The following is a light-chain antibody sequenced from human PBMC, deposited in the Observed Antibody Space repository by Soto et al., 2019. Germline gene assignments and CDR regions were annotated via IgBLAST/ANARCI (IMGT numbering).Light chain of an antibody. CDR3: QQRSNWPPT. Sequence: EIVLTQSPATLSLSPGERATLSCRAFHFVSSYLAWYQQKPGQAPRLLIYDASNRATGIPARFSGSGSGTDFTLTISSLEPEDFAVYYCQQRSNWPPTFGGGTKVDTK. V-gene: IGKV3-11*01. J-gene: IGKJ4*01. CDR2: DAS. CDR1: HFVSSY.